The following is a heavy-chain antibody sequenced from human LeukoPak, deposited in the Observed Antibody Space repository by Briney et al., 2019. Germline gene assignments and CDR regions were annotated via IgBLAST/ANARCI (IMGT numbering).Heavy chain of an antibody. Sequence: SETLSLTCTVSGGSISSYYWSWIRQPPGKGLGWIGYIYYSGSTNYNPSLKSRVTISVDTSKNQFSLKLSSVTAADTAVYYCARDLGGSGNDYWGQGTLVTVSS. CDR2: IYYSGST. CDR3: ARDLGGSGNDY. CDR1: GGSISSYY. J-gene: IGHJ4*02. D-gene: IGHD3-16*01. V-gene: IGHV4-59*01.